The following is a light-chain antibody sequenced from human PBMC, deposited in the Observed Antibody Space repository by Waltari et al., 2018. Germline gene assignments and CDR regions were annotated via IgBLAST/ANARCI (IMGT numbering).Light chain of an antibody. V-gene: IGKV1-5*03. J-gene: IGKJ4*01. Sequence: DIQMTQSPSTLPASVGDRFTITCRASQSISNWLAWYQQKPGKAPKLLIYKASTLESGVPSRFSGSGSGTEFTLTISSLQTDDFATYYCQQYNSYSLRTFGGGTKVEIK. CDR2: KAS. CDR1: QSISNW. CDR3: QQYNSYSLRT.